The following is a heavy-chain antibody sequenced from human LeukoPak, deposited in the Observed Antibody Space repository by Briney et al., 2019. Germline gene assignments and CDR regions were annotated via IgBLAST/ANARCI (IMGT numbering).Heavy chain of an antibody. CDR2: ISYDGGNT. CDR1: GFTFSSYA. V-gene: IGHV3-30*01. Sequence: GRSLRLSCAASGFTFSSYAMHWVRQAPGKGLEWVAVISYDGGNTYYADSVKGRLTISRDNSKNTLYLQLNSLRAEDTAVYYCARDSTYYYGSGSSGPHYFDYWGQGTLVTVSS. CDR3: ARDSTYYYGSGSSGPHYFDY. J-gene: IGHJ4*02. D-gene: IGHD3-10*01.